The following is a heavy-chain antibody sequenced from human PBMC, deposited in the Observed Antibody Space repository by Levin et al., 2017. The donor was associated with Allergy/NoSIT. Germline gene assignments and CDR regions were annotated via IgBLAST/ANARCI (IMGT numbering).Heavy chain of an antibody. Sequence: PGGSLRLSCAASGFTFSTHGMHWVRQAPGKGLEWVAVIWYDGSNKYYADSVKGRFTISRDNSKNTLYLQMNSLRAEDTAVYYCASTLPYYYGSGSYGIDVWDQGTTVTVSS. CDR3: ASTLPYYYGSGSYGIDV. J-gene: IGHJ6*02. CDR2: IWYDGSNK. D-gene: IGHD3-10*01. CDR1: GFTFSTHG. V-gene: IGHV3-33*01.